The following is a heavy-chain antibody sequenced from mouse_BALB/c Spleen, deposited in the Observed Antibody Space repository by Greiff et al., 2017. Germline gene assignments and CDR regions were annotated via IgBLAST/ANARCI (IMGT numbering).Heavy chain of an antibody. CDR3: ARDYGSSRYYAMDY. D-gene: IGHD1-1*01. CDR2: IYPGDGDT. V-gene: IGHV1-87*01. Sequence: QVHVKQSGAELARPGASVKLSCKASGYTFTSYWMQWVKQRPGQGLEWIGAIYPGDGDTRYTQKFKGKATLTADKSSSTAYMQLSSLASEDSAVYYCARDYGSSRYYAMDYWGQGTSVTVSS. CDR1: GYTFTSYW. J-gene: IGHJ4*01.